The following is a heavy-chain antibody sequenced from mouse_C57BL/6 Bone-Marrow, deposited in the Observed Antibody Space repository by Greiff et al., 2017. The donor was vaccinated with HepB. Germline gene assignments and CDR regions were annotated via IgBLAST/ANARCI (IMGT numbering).Heavy chain of an antibody. V-gene: IGHV1-50*01. CDR2: IDPSDSYT. D-gene: IGHD4-1*01. CDR3: ATSWDNYFDY. Sequence: QVQLQQPGAELVKPGASVKLSCKASGYTFTSYWMQWVKQRPGQGLEWIGEIDPSDSYTNYNQKFKGKATLTVDTSSSTAYMQLSSLTSEDSAVYYCATSWDNYFDYWGQGTTLTGSS. CDR1: GYTFTSYW. J-gene: IGHJ2*01.